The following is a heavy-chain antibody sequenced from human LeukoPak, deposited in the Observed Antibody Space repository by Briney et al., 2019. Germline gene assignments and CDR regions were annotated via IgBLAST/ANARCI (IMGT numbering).Heavy chain of an antibody. V-gene: IGHV3-30*02. D-gene: IGHD3-16*01. Sequence: PGWSLRLSCAASGFTFSSYGMHWVRQAPGKGLEWVAFIRSDGTNKYYRDSVEGRFTVSRDNSKNTLFLQMKSLRPEDTAIYYCAKGPSNASRTLDIWGQGTLVTVSS. CDR3: AKGPSNASRTLDI. CDR2: IRSDGTNK. CDR1: GFTFSSYG. J-gene: IGHJ3*02.